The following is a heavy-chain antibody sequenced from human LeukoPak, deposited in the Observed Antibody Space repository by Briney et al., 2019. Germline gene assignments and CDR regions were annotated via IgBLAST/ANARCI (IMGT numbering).Heavy chain of an antibody. Sequence: SETLSLTCTVSGGSISSSSYYWGWIRQPPGKGLEWIGYIYYSGSTNYNPSLKSRVTISVDTSKNQFSLKLSSVTAADTAVYYCARAPVLSSWYDYWGQGTLVTVSS. CDR3: ARAPVLSSWYDY. CDR2: IYYSGST. D-gene: IGHD6-13*01. V-gene: IGHV4-61*05. J-gene: IGHJ4*02. CDR1: GGSISSSSYY.